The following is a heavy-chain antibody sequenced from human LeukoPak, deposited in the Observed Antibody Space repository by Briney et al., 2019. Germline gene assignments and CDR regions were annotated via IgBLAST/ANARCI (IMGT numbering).Heavy chain of an antibody. CDR2: IWYDGSNK. J-gene: IGHJ5*02. CDR1: GFTFSSYG. Sequence: PGGSLRLSCAASGFTFSSYGMHWVRQAPGKGLEWVAVIWYDGSNKYYADSVKGRFTISRGNSKNTLYLQMNSLRAEDTAVYYCARGGGLTYNWFDPWGQGTLVTVSS. D-gene: IGHD3-16*01. CDR3: ARGGGLTYNWFDP. V-gene: IGHV3-33*01.